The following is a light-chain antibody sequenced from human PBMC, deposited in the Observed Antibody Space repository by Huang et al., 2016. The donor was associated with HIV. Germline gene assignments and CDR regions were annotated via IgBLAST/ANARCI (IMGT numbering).Light chain of an antibody. CDR2: SAS. Sequence: DIQMTQSPPSLSASQGVRVTLTCRASQDIGNFLAWFQQKPGGIPKLLIYSASTWQVGVPYRFSGRGSGTEFTLTITNLQPEDVATYYCQRYDTAPRAFGPGTKVDIK. CDR3: QRYDTAPRA. J-gene: IGKJ1*01. CDR1: QDIGNF. V-gene: IGKV1-27*01.